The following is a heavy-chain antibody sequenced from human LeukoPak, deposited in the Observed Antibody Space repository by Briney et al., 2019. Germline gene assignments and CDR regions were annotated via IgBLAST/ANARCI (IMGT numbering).Heavy chain of an antibody. J-gene: IGHJ6*03. Sequence: SETLSLTCAVYGGSFSGYYWSWIRQPPGKGLEWIGEINHSGSTNYNPSLKSRVTISVDTSKNQFSLKLSSVTAADTAVYYCARVGGYCSSTSCYEYYYYYMDVWGKGTTVTVSS. CDR1: GGSFSGYY. CDR2: INHSGST. D-gene: IGHD2-2*01. V-gene: IGHV4-34*01. CDR3: ARVGGYCSSTSCYEYYYYYMDV.